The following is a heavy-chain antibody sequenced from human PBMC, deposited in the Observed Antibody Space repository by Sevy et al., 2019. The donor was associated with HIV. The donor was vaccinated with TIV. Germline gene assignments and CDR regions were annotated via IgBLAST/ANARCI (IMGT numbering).Heavy chain of an antibody. CDR2: VSYDGADT. J-gene: IGHJ3*02. Sequence: GGSLRLSCAASGSTFSNYAMHWVRQTPDRGLEWVAVVSYDGADTSYADSVKGRFTVSRDNSKSTLYLQMNSLRVDDSGVYFCARFPPQRAFDIWGQGTTVTVSS. CDR3: ARFPPQRAFDI. V-gene: IGHV3-30*04. CDR1: GSTFSNYA.